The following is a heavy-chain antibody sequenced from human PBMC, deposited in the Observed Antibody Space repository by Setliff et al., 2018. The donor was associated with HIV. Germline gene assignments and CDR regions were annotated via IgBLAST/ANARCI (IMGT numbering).Heavy chain of an antibody. CDR1: GFTFSSYA. Sequence: GGSLRLSCAASGFTFSSYAMHWVRQAPGKGLEWVAVISYDGSNKYYADSVKGRFTISRDNSKNTLYLQMNSLRAEDTAVYYCVKVSRGTVVRGVILVGYFDYWGQGTLVTVS. V-gene: IGHV3-30*07. J-gene: IGHJ4*02. CDR2: ISYDGSNK. CDR3: VKVSRGTVVRGVILVGYFDY. D-gene: IGHD3-10*02.